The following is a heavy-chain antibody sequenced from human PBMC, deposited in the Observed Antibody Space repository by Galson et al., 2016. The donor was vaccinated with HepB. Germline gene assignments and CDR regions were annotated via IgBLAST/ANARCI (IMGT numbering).Heavy chain of an antibody. J-gene: IGHJ4*02. D-gene: IGHD6-6*01. CDR3: AKEWGGSSGYFDY. CDR1: GFTFSSYG. Sequence: SLRLSCAASGFTFSSYGMHWVRQAPGKGLEWVAFISYDGSNKYYADSVKGRFAISRDNSNNTLFLQMNSLRAEDTAGFYSAKEWGGSSGYFDYWGQGTQVTVSS. V-gene: IGHV3-30*18. CDR2: ISYDGSNK.